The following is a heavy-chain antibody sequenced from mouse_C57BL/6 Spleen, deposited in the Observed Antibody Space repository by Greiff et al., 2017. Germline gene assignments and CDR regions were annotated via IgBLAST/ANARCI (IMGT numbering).Heavy chain of an antibody. V-gene: IGHV14-3*01. CDR3: STARANFQFAG. Sequence: EVKVVESVAELVRPGASVKLSCTASGFTIKNTYMHWVKQRPEQGLEWIGRIDPANGNTKYAPKFQGKATITAATSSNTAYLQLSSLTSEDSAIYCGSTARANFQFAGWGKGTMVTVSA. CDR1: GFTIKNTY. D-gene: IGHD3-3*01. CDR2: IDPANGNT. J-gene: IGHJ3*01.